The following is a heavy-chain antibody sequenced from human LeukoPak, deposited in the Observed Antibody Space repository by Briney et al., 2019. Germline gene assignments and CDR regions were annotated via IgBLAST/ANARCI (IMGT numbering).Heavy chain of an antibody. J-gene: IGHJ4*02. CDR2: ISSSSSYI. CDR1: GFTFSSYS. V-gene: IGHV3-21*01. CDR3: ARAPPPPLYSSGWYAGIDY. D-gene: IGHD6-19*01. Sequence: GGSLRLSCAASGFTFSSYSMNWVRQAPGKGLEWVSSISSSSSYIYYADSVKGRFTISRDNAKNSLYLQMNSLRAEDTAVYYWARAPPPPLYSSGWYAGIDYWGQGTLVTVSS.